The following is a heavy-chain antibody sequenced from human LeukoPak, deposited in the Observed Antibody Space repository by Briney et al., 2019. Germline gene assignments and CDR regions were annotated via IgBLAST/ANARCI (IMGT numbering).Heavy chain of an antibody. CDR1: GFTFSSYW. V-gene: IGHV3-21*05. CDR3: ARVGSRGYYFDY. D-gene: IGHD1-26*01. CDR2: ISGSSTYT. Sequence: GGSLRLSCAASGFTFSSYWMHWVRQAPGKGLEWVSHISGSSTYTNYADSVKGRFTISRDNANNSLYLQMNSLTAEDTAVFYCARVGSRGYYFDYWGQGTLVSVSS. J-gene: IGHJ4*02.